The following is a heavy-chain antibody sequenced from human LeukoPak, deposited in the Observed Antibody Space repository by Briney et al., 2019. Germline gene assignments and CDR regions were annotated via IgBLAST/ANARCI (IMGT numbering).Heavy chain of an antibody. Sequence: SETLSLTCTVSGGSISSYHWSWIRQPPGKGLEWIGYIYYSGSTNYNPSLKSRVTISVDTSKNQFSLKLSSVTAADTAVYYCARARWRNWSDYYGMDVWGQGTTVTVSS. CDR3: ARARWRNWSDYYGMDV. CDR1: GGSISSYH. J-gene: IGHJ6*02. D-gene: IGHD1-1*01. CDR2: IYYSGST. V-gene: IGHV4-59*01.